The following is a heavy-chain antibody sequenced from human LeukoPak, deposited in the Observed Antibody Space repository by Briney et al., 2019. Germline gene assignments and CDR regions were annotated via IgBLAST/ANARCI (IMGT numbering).Heavy chain of an antibody. CDR2: IYYGGST. CDR3: ARLGYYYDSSGYYSPFDY. J-gene: IGHJ4*02. D-gene: IGHD3-22*01. Sequence: SETLSLTCTVSGGSISSYYWSWIRQPPGKGLEWIGYIYYGGSTNYNPSLKSRVTISVDTSKNQFSLKLSSVTAADTAVYYCARLGYYYDSSGYYSPFDYWGQGTLVTVSS. CDR1: GGSISSYY. V-gene: IGHV4-59*01.